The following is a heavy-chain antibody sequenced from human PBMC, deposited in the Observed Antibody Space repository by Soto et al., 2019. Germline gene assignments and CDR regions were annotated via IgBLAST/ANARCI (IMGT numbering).Heavy chain of an antibody. CDR2: LSAVGVGT. CDR1: GFTFSSYS. V-gene: IGHV3-23*01. J-gene: IGHJ4*02. Sequence: GGSLRLSCAASGFTFSSYSMNWVRQAPGKGLEWVSTLSAVGVGTFYADSVKGRFTISRDTSRSTLYLQIDSLRAEDTAVYYCAKSQSGTFLFYFDYWGQGTLVTVSS. CDR3: AKSQSGTFLFYFDY. D-gene: IGHD1-26*01.